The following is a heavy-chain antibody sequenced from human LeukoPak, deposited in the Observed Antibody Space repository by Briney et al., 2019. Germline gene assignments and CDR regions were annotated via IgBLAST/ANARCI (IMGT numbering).Heavy chain of an antibody. CDR1: GFTFSSYA. V-gene: IGHV3-49*04. D-gene: IGHD2-15*01. CDR2: IRNKADGGTP. J-gene: IGHJ4*02. CDR3: TRDPPTRY. Sequence: AGGSLRLSCAASGFTFSSYAMSWVRQAPGKGLEWVAFIRNKADGGTPEYAASVRGRFTASRDDSKSIAYLQMNSLTTEDTAVYYCTRDPPTRYWGQGTLVTVSS.